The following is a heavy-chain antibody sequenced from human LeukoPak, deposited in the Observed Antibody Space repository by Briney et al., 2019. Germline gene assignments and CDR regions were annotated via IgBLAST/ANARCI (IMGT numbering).Heavy chain of an antibody. Sequence: SQTLSLTCAISGDSASSNSAAWNWIRQSPSRGLEWLGRTYYRSKWYHDYAVSVKSRITINPDTSKNQFSLHLNSVTPEDTAVYYCARNYYDSSGYIVRAFDIWGQGTMVTVSS. V-gene: IGHV6-1*01. D-gene: IGHD3-22*01. CDR3: ARNYYDSSGYIVRAFDI. CDR1: GDSASSNSAA. CDR2: TYYRSKWYH. J-gene: IGHJ3*02.